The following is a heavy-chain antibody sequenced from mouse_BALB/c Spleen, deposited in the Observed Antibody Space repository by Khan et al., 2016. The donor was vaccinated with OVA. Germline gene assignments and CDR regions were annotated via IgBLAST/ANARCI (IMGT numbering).Heavy chain of an antibody. CDR1: GYAFTDYN. CDR2: ITPNNGGT. V-gene: IGHV1-18*01. CDR3: ARGGFGSPFAY. D-gene: IGHD1-1*01. Sequence: VQLKESGPELVKPGASVKIPCKASGYAFTDYNMDWVKQSHGKSLEWIGDITPNNGGTIYNQNFKGKATLTVDKSSNTAYMELRSLTSEDTAVYYCARGGFGSPFAYWGQGTLVTVS. J-gene: IGHJ3*01.